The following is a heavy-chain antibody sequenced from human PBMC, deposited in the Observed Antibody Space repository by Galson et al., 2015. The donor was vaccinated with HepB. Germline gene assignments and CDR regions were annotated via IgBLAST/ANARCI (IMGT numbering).Heavy chain of an antibody. D-gene: IGHD4-23*01. CDR3: ARENDYGGNSRWFDP. V-gene: IGHV3-53*04. CDR1: GFTVSSNY. J-gene: IGHJ5*02. Sequence: SLRLSCAASGFTVSSNYMSWVRQAPGKGLEWVSVIYSGGSTYYADSVKGRFTISRHNSKNTLYLQMNSLRAEDTAVYYCARENDYGGNSRWFDPWGQGTLVTVSS. CDR2: IYSGGST.